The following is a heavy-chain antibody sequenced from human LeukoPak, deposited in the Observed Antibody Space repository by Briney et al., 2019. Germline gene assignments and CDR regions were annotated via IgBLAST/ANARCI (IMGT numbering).Heavy chain of an antibody. CDR1: GGSIRSYY. CDR2: IYTSGST. Sequence: SETLSLTCTVSGGSIRSYYWNWIRQPPGKGLEWIGYIYTSGSTNYNPSLKSRVTISLDTSKNQFSLKLSSVTAADTAVYYCARRRSEAFDIWGQGTMVTVSS. V-gene: IGHV4-4*09. J-gene: IGHJ3*02. CDR3: ARRRSEAFDI.